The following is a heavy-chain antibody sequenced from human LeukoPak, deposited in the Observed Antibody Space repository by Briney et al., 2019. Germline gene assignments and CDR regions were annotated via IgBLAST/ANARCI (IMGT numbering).Heavy chain of an antibody. Sequence: GRSLRLSCAASGFTFSNYGFHWVRQAPGKGLEWVAVIWYDGSNKYYADSVKGRFAISRDNSKNTLYLQMNSLRAEDTAVYYCARDLGTTNYFFDYWGQGTLVTVSS. D-gene: IGHD4-17*01. CDR3: ARDLGTTNYFFDY. J-gene: IGHJ4*02. CDR1: GFTFSNYG. V-gene: IGHV3-33*01. CDR2: IWYDGSNK.